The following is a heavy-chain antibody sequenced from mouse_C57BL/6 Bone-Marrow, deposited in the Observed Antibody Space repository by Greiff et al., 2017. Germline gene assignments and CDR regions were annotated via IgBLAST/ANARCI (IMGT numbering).Heavy chain of an antibody. D-gene: IGHD2-2*01. CDR2: IDPSHSYT. Sequence: QVHVKQPGAELVKPGASVKLSCKASGYTFTSYWMQWVKQRPGQGLEWIGEIDPSHSYTNYNQKFKGKATLTVDTSSSTAYMQLSSLTSEDSAVYYCARGGLRRRRRVVWDYWGQGTTLTVSS. CDR3: ARGGLRRRRRVVWDY. J-gene: IGHJ2*01. V-gene: IGHV1-50*01. CDR1: GYTFTSYW.